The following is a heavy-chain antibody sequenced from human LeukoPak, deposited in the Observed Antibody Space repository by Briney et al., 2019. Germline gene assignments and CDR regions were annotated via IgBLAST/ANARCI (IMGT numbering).Heavy chain of an antibody. CDR1: GFTFSSYA. CDR2: ISYDGSNK. Sequence: PGRSLRLSCAASGFTFSSYAMHWVRQAPGKGLEWVAVISYDGSNKYYADSVKGRFTISRDNPKNTLYAQMSSLRAEDTAVYYCARDPNITPDYWGQGTLVTVSS. J-gene: IGHJ4*02. D-gene: IGHD2/OR15-2a*01. V-gene: IGHV3-30*04. CDR3: ARDPNITPDY.